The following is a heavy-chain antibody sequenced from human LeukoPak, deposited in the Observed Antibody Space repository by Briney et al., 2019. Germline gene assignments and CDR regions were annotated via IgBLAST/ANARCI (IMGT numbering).Heavy chain of an antibody. Sequence: PGGSLRLSCAASGFPFSNYAMNWVRQAPGKGLEWVSSISESGDKTDYADSVRGRFTISRDNSQNTLYLQMNSLRVGDTALYYCAKQWVDCWGQGTLVTVSS. CDR3: AKQWVDC. J-gene: IGHJ4*02. D-gene: IGHD1-26*01. CDR1: GFPFSNYA. CDR2: ISESGDKT. V-gene: IGHV3-23*01.